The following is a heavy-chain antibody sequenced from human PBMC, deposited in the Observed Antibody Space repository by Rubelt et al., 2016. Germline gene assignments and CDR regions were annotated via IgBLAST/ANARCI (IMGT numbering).Heavy chain of an antibody. V-gene: IGHV5-10-1*01. D-gene: IGHD4-17*01. Sequence: YSPSFQCHVTISADKSISTAYLQWSSLKASDTAMYYCARSGSSVTTSNWFDPWGQGTLVTVSS. J-gene: IGHJ5*02. CDR3: ARSGSSVTTSNWFDP.